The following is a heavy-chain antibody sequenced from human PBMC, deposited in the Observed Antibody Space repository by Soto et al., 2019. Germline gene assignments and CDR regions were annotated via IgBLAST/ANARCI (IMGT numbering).Heavy chain of an antibody. D-gene: IGHD4-17*01. CDR2: IIPIFGIA. CDR1: GGTFSSYA. Sequence: ASVKVSCKASGGTFSSYAISWVRQAPGQGLEWMGGIIPIFGIANYAQKFQGRVTITADESTSTAYMELSSLRSEDTAVYYCARGTPSRYGDYAAEFDYWGQGTLVTVSS. J-gene: IGHJ4*02. CDR3: ARGTPSRYGDYAAEFDY. V-gene: IGHV1-69*13.